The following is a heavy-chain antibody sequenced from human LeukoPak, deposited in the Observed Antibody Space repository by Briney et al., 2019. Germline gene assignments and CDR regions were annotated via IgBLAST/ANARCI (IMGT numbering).Heavy chain of an antibody. CDR1: GFTFSSYG. Sequence: GGSLRLSCAASGFTFSSYGMHWVRQAPGKGLEWVAFIRDYGGNKFYADSVKGRFTISRDNSKNTLYLQMNSLRADDTAIYYCAKEGVDMDVWGKGTTVSVSS. CDR2: IRDYGGNK. CDR3: AKEGVDMDV. D-gene: IGHD2-8*01. V-gene: IGHV3-30*02. J-gene: IGHJ6*03.